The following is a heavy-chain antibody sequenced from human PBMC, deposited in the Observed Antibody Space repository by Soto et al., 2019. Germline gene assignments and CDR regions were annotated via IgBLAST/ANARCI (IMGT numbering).Heavy chain of an antibody. CDR1: GGSISGYY. D-gene: IGHD2-8*01. CDR3: ARTKTGYAFDI. Sequence: SETLSLTCTVSGGSISGYYWTWIRQPPGKGLEWIGFIYYRGNTNYNPSLKGRVTISLDTSMNHFALKLNSVTAADTAIYYCARTKTGYAFDIWGQGTMVTVSS. V-gene: IGHV4-59*08. CDR2: IYYRGNT. J-gene: IGHJ3*02.